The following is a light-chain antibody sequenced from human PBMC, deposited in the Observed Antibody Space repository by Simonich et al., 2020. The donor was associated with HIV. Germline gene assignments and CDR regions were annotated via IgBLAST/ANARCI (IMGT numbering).Light chain of an antibody. CDR2: GAS. CDR1: QSVSSN. CDR3: QHYNNWPYT. V-gene: IGKV3-15*01. J-gene: IGKJ2*01. Sequence: EIVMTHSPATLSVSPGEITPLSCRSRQSVSSNLALYQQKPGQAPRLLIYGASTRSTGIPDRFSGSDSGTEFTLTITSMQSEDFALDYCQHYNNWPYTFGQGTKLEI.